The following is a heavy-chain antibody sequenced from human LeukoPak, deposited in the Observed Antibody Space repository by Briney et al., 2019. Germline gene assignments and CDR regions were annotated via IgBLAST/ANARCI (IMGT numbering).Heavy chain of an antibody. Sequence: SETLSLTCTVSGYSISSGHYWAWIRQSPEKGLECIATMFHSGSAYYNPSLKSRVTTSVDTSKNEFSLNLSSVTAADTAVYYCARAGTNLGDYDYWGQGTLVTVSS. CDR3: ARAGTNLGDYDY. D-gene: IGHD4-17*01. CDR1: GYSISSGHY. J-gene: IGHJ4*02. CDR2: MFHSGSA. V-gene: IGHV4-38-2*02.